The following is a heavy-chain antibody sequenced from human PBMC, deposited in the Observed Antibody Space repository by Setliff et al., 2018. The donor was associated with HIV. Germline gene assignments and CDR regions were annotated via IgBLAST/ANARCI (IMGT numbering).Heavy chain of an antibody. CDR1: GGSINSGSYY. J-gene: IGHJ3*02. D-gene: IGHD3-3*01. Sequence: PSETLSLTCTVSGGSINSGSYYWSWIRQPAGKGLEWIGHIYTSGSTNYNPSLKSRVTISVDTSKNQFSLKPTSVTAADTAVYYCARAPYYDFWSGYFSLTNLHVFDIWGQGTMVTVSS. CDR3: ARAPYYDFWSGYFSLTNLHVFDI. V-gene: IGHV4-61*09. CDR2: IYTSGST.